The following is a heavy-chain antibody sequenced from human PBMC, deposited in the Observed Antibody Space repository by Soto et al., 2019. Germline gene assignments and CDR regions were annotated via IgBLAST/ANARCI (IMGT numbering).Heavy chain of an antibody. CDR1: GGSISSSSYC. Sequence: SETLSLTCTVSGGSISSSSYCWGWIRQTPGKGLEWVGSIYYSGSTYYNPSLKSRVTISVDTSKNQFSLKLSSVTAADTAVYYCARQGFGVVIPDNWFDPWGQGTLVTVSS. V-gene: IGHV4-39*01. D-gene: IGHD3-3*01. CDR3: ARQGFGVVIPDNWFDP. J-gene: IGHJ5*02. CDR2: IYYSGST.